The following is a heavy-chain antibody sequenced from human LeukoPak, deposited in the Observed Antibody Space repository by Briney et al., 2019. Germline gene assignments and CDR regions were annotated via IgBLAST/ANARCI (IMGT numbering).Heavy chain of an antibody. CDR1: GYSISSGYY. CDR3: ARGDIPDF. Sequence: SETLSLTCGVSGYSISSGYYWGWIRRSPGKGLEWIGSIFHSGKTYYNLSLKCRVTISVDTSKNQFSLKLSSVTAADTAVYYCARGDIPDFWGQGTLVTVSS. D-gene: IGHD2-21*01. V-gene: IGHV4-38-2*01. J-gene: IGHJ5*01. CDR2: IFHSGKT.